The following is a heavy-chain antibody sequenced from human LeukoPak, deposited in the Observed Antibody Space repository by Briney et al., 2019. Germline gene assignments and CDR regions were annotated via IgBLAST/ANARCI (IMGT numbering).Heavy chain of an antibody. CDR2: INPNSGGP. J-gene: IGHJ4*02. D-gene: IGHD6-13*01. V-gene: IGHV1-2*02. Sequence: GASVKVSCKASGYTFTGYYMHWVRQAPGQGLEWMGWINPNSGGPNYAQKFQGRVTMTRDTSISTAYLELSRLRSDDMAVYYCARSGGGSSSWEIDYWGQGILVTVSS. CDR1: GYTFTGYY. CDR3: ARSGGGSSSWEIDY.